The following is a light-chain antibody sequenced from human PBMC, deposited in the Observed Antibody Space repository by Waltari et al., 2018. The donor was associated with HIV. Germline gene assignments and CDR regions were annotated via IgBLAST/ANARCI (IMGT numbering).Light chain of an antibody. V-gene: IGLV1-40*01. CDR3: QSHDSSLSGYV. CDR1: SSNIGAGYH. Sequence: QSVLTQPPSVSGAPGQRVTISCTGSSSNIGAGYHVHWYQQLPGTAPKLLIYGNSSRPSGVPARVSGSKSGTSASLAITGLQAEDEADYHCQSHDSSLSGYVFGTGTKVTVL. CDR2: GNS. J-gene: IGLJ1*01.